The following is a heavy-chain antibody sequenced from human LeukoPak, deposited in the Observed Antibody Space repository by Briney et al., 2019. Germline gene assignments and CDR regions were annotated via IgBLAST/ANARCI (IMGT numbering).Heavy chain of an antibody. Sequence: PGGSLRLSCAASGFTFSTYAMSWVRQAPGKGLEYVSVITGSGGKTYHADSVKGRFTISRDNSKNTLYLQMNSLRAEDTAVYYCAGRGIAVAGALTFDYWGQGTLVTVSS. V-gene: IGHV3-23*01. J-gene: IGHJ4*02. D-gene: IGHD6-19*01. CDR2: ITGSGGKT. CDR1: GFTFSTYA. CDR3: AGRGIAVAGALTFDY.